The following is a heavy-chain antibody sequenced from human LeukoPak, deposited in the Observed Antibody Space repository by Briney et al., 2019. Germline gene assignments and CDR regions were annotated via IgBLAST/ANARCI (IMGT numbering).Heavy chain of an antibody. CDR3: ARASRGFGELFFDY. Sequence: PESLSLTCAVYGGSFSGYYWSWIRQPPGKGLEWIGEINHSGSTNYNPSLKSRVTISVDTSKNQFSLKLSSVTAADTAVYYCARASRGFGELFFDYWGQGTLVTVSS. CDR1: GGSFSGYY. J-gene: IGHJ4*02. D-gene: IGHD3-10*01. V-gene: IGHV4-34*01. CDR2: INHSGST.